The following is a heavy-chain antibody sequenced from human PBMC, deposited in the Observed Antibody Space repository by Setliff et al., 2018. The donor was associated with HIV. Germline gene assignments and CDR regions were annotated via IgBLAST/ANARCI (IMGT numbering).Heavy chain of an antibody. CDR2: INPNSGGT. D-gene: IGHD6-13*01. V-gene: IGHV1-2*02. CDR1: GYTLTELS. J-gene: IGHJ3*02. Sequence: ASVKVSCKISGYTLTELSIHWVRQAPGQGLEWMGWINPNSGGTNYAQKFQGRVTMTRDTSISTAFMDLSRLRSDDTAVYYCARDPGYKSSWYGAFDIWGQETMVTVSS. CDR3: ARDPGYKSSWYGAFDI.